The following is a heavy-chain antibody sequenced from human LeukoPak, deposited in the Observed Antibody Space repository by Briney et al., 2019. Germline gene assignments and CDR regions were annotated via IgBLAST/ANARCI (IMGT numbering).Heavy chain of an antibody. V-gene: IGHV4-34*01. CDR2: INHSGST. D-gene: IGHD3-10*01. J-gene: IGHJ2*01. Sequence: GSLRLSCAASGFTFSNYAMNWVRQAPGKGLEWIGEINHSGSTNYNPSLKSRVTISVDTSKNQFSLKLSSVTAADTAVYYCARGRVTMVRGVRKNWYFDLWGRGTLVTVSS. CDR1: GFTFSNYA. CDR3: ARGRVTMVRGVRKNWYFDL.